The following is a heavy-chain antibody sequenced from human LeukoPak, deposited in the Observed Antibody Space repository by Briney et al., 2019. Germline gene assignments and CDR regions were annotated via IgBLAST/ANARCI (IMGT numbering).Heavy chain of an antibody. CDR2: ISGSGGST. D-gene: IGHD5-12*01. Sequence: HTGGSLRLSCAASGFTFSSYGMSWVRQAPGKGLEWVSAISGSGGSTYYADSVKGRFTISRDNSKNTLYLQMNSLRAEDTAVYYCARDGLYSGYAFDYWGQGTLVTVSS. CDR3: ARDGLYSGYAFDY. V-gene: IGHV3-23*01. J-gene: IGHJ4*02. CDR1: GFTFSSYG.